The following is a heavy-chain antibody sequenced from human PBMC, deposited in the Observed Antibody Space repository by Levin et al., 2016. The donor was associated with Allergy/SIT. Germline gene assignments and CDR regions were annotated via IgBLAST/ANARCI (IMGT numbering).Heavy chain of an antibody. D-gene: IGHD3-10*01. J-gene: IGHJ4*02. CDR2: IKSKTDGGTT. CDR3: TTDAPEYGSGDY. V-gene: IGHV3-15*01. Sequence: WIRQPPGKGLEWVGRIKSKTDGGTTDYAAPVKGRFTISRDDSKNTLYLQMNSLKTEDTAVYYCTTDAPEYGSGDYWGQGTLVTVSS.